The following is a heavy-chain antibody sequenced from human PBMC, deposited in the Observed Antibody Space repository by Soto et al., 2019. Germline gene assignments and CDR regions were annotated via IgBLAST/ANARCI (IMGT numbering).Heavy chain of an antibody. CDR2: LSDSGGST. J-gene: IGHJ4*02. Sequence: GGSLRLSCTASDFTFTSYAMSWVRQAPGKGLEWVSSLSDSGGSTYYADSVKGRFTISRDNSKNTLYLQMNSLRAEDTGVYYCAKAKDPTSGTPIRPFDYWGQGTLVTVSS. CDR1: DFTFTSYA. CDR3: AKAKDPTSGTPIRPFDY. D-gene: IGHD3-10*01. V-gene: IGHV3-23*01.